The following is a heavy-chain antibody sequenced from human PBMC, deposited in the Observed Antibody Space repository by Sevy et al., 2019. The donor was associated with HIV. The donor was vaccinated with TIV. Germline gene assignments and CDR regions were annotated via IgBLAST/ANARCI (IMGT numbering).Heavy chain of an antibody. D-gene: IGHD3-16*02. CDR3: ARATLPVIPMAHFDY. V-gene: IGHV1-18*01. Sequence: ASVKVSCKASGYIFTTYGISWVRQAPGQGLEWMGWIGAYNGNTNYAQNLQDRLTMTTDTSTSTAYMDLRSLTSDDTAVYYCARATLPVIPMAHFDYWGQGTLVTVSS. CDR2: IGAYNGNT. J-gene: IGHJ4*02. CDR1: GYIFTTYG.